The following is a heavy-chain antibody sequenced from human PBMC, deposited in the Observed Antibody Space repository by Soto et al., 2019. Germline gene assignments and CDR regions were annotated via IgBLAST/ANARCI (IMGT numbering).Heavy chain of an antibody. CDR3: ARSIVVVTALDY. J-gene: IGHJ4*02. Sequence: QVQLVQSGAEEKKPGASGKVSCKASGYTFTSYAMHWVRQAPGQRLEWMGWINAGNGNTKYSQKFQGRVTITRETSASTAYMELRSLRSEDTAVYYCARSIVVVTALDYWGQGTLVTVSS. D-gene: IGHD2-21*02. CDR1: GYTFTSYA. CDR2: INAGNGNT. V-gene: IGHV1-3*05.